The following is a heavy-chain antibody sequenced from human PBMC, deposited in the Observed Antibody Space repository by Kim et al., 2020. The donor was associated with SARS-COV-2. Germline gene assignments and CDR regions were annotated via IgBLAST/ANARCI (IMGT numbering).Heavy chain of an antibody. Sequence: SETLSLTCTVSGGSISSYYWSWIRQPPGKGLEWIGYIYYSGSTNYNPSLKSRVTISVDTSKNQFSLKLSSVTAADTAVYYCARHLGLAVAGIVAFDIWGQGTMVTVSS. CDR1: GGSISSYY. J-gene: IGHJ3*02. CDR2: IYYSGST. D-gene: IGHD6-19*01. CDR3: ARHLGLAVAGIVAFDI. V-gene: IGHV4-59*08.